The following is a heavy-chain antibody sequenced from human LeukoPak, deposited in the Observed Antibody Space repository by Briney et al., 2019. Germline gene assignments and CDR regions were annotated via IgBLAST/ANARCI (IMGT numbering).Heavy chain of an antibody. CDR2: IYPGDSDT. Sequence: GESLKISCKGSGYSFTSYWIGWVRQMPGKGLEWMGIIYPGDSDTRYSPSFQGQVTISADKSISTAYLQWSSLKASDTAMYYCARLTLVQLERRGVGVFDIWGQGTMVTVSS. CDR3: ARLTLVQLERRGVGVFDI. J-gene: IGHJ3*02. D-gene: IGHD1-1*01. CDR1: GYSFTSYW. V-gene: IGHV5-51*01.